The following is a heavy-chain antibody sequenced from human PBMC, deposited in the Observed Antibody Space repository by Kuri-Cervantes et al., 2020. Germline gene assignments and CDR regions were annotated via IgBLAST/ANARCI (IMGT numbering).Heavy chain of an antibody. CDR1: GFTFSSYG. V-gene: IGHV3-30*03. Sequence: GESLKISCAASGFTFSSYGMHWVRQAPGKGLEWVAVISYDGSNKYYADSVKGRFTISRDNSKNTLYLQMNSLRAEDTAVYYCARGYGSGSSQPLDYWGQGTLVTVSS. CDR2: ISYDGSNK. CDR3: ARGYGSGSSQPLDY. J-gene: IGHJ4*02. D-gene: IGHD3-10*01.